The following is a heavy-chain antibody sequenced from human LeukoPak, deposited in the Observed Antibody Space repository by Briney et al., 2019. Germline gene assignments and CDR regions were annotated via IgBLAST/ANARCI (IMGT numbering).Heavy chain of an antibody. V-gene: IGHV1-2*02. CDR2: INPNSGGT. Sequence: ASVKVSCKASGYTFTGYYMHWVRQAPGQGLEWMGWINPNSGGTNYAQKFQGRVTMTRDTSISTAYMELSRLRSDDTAVYYCARVRGSNPFRDYWGQGTLVTVSS. CDR3: ARVRGSNPFRDY. D-gene: IGHD1-26*01. J-gene: IGHJ4*02. CDR1: GYTFTGYY.